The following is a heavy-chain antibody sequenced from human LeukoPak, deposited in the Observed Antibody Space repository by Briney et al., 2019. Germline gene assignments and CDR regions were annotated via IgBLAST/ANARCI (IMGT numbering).Heavy chain of an antibody. V-gene: IGHV3-48*02. CDR1: GFTFSDHY. CDR2: ISSSSSTI. Sequence: GGSLRLSCAASGFTFSDHYMDWVRQAPGKGLEWVSYISSSSSTIYYADSVKGRFTISRDNAKNSLYLQMNSLRDEDTAVYYCAREVGGEDPYYYYGMDVWGQGTTVTVSS. J-gene: IGHJ6*02. CDR3: AREVGGEDPYYYYGMDV. D-gene: IGHD1-26*01.